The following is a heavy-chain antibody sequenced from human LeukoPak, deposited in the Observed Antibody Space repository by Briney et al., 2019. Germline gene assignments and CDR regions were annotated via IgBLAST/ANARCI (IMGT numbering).Heavy chain of an antibody. CDR3: AKDMASYGSGSYPKYYFDY. J-gene: IGHJ4*02. CDR2: INSDGSTI. D-gene: IGHD3-10*01. Sequence: GGSLRLSCAASGFTFSSYWMDWVRQVPGKGLVWVSRINSDGSTINYADSVKGRFTISRDNAKNTLYLQMDSLRAEDTAVYYCAKDMASYGSGSYPKYYFDYWGQGTLVTVSS. V-gene: IGHV3-74*01. CDR1: GFTFSSYW.